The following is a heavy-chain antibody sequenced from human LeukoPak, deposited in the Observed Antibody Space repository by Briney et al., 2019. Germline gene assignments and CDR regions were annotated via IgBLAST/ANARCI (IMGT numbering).Heavy chain of an antibody. CDR3: ARIAKGYGLPDS. V-gene: IGHV1-8*01. D-gene: IGHD4-17*01. J-gene: IGHJ4*02. CDR2: MDPNSGNT. CDR1: GYTFSIYD. Sequence: ASVKVSCKASGYTFSIYDLTWVRQASGQGLEWVAWMDPNSGNTDYPQKFQGKLALTRNASITTAYLELTGLTSEDTAVYFCARIAKGYGLPDSWGPGTLVTVSS.